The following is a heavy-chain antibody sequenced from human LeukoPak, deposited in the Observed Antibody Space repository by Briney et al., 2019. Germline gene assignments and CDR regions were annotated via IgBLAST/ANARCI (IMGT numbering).Heavy chain of an antibody. CDR2: IYYSGST. Sequence: SSETLSPTCAVYGGSISSYYWSWIRQPPGKGLEWIGYIYYSGSTNYNPSLKSRVTISVDTSKNQFSLKLSSVTAADTAVYYCARGRIAAAGLGRYYYYYYYMDVWGKGTTVTVSS. V-gene: IGHV4-59*01. J-gene: IGHJ6*03. CDR3: ARGRIAAAGLGRYYYYYYYMDV. CDR1: GGSISSYY. D-gene: IGHD6-13*01.